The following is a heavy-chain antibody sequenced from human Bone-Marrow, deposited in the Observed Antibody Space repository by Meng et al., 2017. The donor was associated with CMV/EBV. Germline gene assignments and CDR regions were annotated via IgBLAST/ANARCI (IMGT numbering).Heavy chain of an antibody. V-gene: IGHV3-7*01. Sequence: GESLKISCAASGFTFSIYWMSWVRQAPGKGLEWVANIKQDGSEKYYVDSVWGRFAISKDNAKNSLYLQMNSLRAEDTAVYYWARDYLDSNHTGGLDVWGQGTTVTVSS. CDR3: ARDYLDSNHTGGLDV. D-gene: IGHD1-14*01. CDR1: GFTFSIYW. J-gene: IGHJ6*02. CDR2: IKQDGSEK.